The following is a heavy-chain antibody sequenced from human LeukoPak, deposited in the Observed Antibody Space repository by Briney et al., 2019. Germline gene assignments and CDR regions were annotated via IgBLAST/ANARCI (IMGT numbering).Heavy chain of an antibody. CDR3: AKDRYHYYDSSGYRGYFDY. V-gene: IGHV3-30*02. CDR2: IRSDGSNK. Sequence: PGGSLRLSCAASGFSFSSYGMHWVRQAPGKGLEWVAFIRSDGSNKYYADSVKGRFTISRDNSKNTLYLQMNSLRAEDTAVYYCAKDRYHYYDSSGYRGYFDYWGQGTLVTVSS. D-gene: IGHD3-22*01. CDR1: GFSFSSYG. J-gene: IGHJ4*02.